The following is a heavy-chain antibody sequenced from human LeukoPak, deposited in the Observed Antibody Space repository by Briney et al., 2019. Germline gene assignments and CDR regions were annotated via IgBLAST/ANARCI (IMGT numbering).Heavy chain of an antibody. CDR3: ARGPDIVVVPAATDGMDV. CDR2: INHSGST. V-gene: IGHV4-34*01. Sequence: SETLSLTCAVYGGSFSGYYWSWIRQPPGKGLEWIGGINHSGSTNYNPSLKSRVTISVDTSKNQFSLKLSSVTAADTAVYYCARGPDIVVVPAATDGMDVWGQGTTVTVSS. CDR1: GGSFSGYY. D-gene: IGHD2-2*01. J-gene: IGHJ6*02.